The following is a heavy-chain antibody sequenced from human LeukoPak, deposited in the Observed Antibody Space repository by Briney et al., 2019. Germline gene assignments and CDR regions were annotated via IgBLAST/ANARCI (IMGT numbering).Heavy chain of an antibody. CDR2: ITRSGSST. Sequence: GGSLRLSCAAYGVIFSKFGMTWVRQAPGKGMEWVSTITRSGSSTYYADSVKGRYTISRYDSKNTLYLQINSLRAEDTAVYYCAKDLDASHSGWYFDHWGQGTLVTVSA. CDR3: AKDLDASHSGWYFDH. D-gene: IGHD6-19*01. J-gene: IGHJ4*02. CDR1: GVIFSKFG. V-gene: IGHV3-23*01.